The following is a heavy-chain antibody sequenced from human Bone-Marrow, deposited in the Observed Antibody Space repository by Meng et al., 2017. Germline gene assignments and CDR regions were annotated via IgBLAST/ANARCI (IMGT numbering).Heavy chain of an antibody. CDR2: IKQDGSEK. V-gene: IGHV3-7*01. CDR1: GSTFSSYW. D-gene: IGHD3-10*01. Sequence: GASLKIFCAASGSTFSSYWMSWFRQAQGKGLEWVANIKQDGSEKYYVDSVKGRFTISRDNAKNSLYLQMNSLRAEDTAVYYCAKARYSYGSGSYYVHYFDYWGQGALVTVSS. CDR3: AKARYSYGSGSYYVHYFDY. J-gene: IGHJ4*02.